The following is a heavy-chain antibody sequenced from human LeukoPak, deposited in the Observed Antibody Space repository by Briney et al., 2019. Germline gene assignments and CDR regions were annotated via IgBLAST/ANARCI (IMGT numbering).Heavy chain of an antibody. CDR2: ISAYNGNT. Sequence: ASVKVSCKASGYTFTSYGISWVRQAPGQGLEWMGWISAYNGNTNYAQKVQGRVTMTTDTSTSTAYMELRSLRSDDTAVYYCARRTIYYYDSSGYYPFDYWGQGTLVTVSS. CDR1: GYTFTSYG. D-gene: IGHD3-22*01. V-gene: IGHV1-18*01. CDR3: ARRTIYYYDSSGYYPFDY. J-gene: IGHJ4*02.